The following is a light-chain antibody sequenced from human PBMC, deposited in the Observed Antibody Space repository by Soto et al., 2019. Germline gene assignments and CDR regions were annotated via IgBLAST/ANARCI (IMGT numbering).Light chain of an antibody. J-gene: IGKJ1*01. V-gene: IGKV1-5*01. CDR1: QSISSW. CDR3: QQYNSYPWT. CDR2: DAS. Sequence: DIQMTLSPSTLSASVGDRVTITCRASQSISSWLAWYQQKPGKAPKLLIYDASSLESGVPSRFSGSGSGTEFTLTISSLQPDDCATYYCQQYNSYPWTFGQGTKVEIK.